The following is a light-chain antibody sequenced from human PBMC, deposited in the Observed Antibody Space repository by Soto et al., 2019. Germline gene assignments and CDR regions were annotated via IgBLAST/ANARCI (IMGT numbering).Light chain of an antibody. CDR3: QQYKTYSRT. V-gene: IGKV1-5*03. CDR2: KAS. J-gene: IGKJ1*01. Sequence: DIQMIQSPSTLSASVGDRVSITCRASQSISIWLAWYQQKPGKAPKVLIYKASILESGVPSRFSGSGSETEFTLTISSLQPDDFATYYCQQYKTYSRTFGQGTKVEIK. CDR1: QSISIW.